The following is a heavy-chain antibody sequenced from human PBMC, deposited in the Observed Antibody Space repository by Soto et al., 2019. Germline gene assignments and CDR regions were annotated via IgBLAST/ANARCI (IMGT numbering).Heavy chain of an antibody. Sequence: HLQLQESGSGLVNPSETLSLTCTVSGDSINSDGHSWIWIRQPPGEALEWIGYIYQPGTTQYNPSLSSRVSISADRSKNQFSLHLTSVTAADTAVYYCARAVFCTDGFCFPNWLDPWGQGILVTVSS. CDR1: GDSINSDGHS. D-gene: IGHD2-8*01. CDR2: IYQPGTT. CDR3: ARAVFCTDGFCFPNWLDP. V-gene: IGHV4-30-2*01. J-gene: IGHJ5*02.